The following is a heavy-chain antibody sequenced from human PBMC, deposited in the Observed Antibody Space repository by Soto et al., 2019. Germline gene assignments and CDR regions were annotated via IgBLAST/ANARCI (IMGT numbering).Heavy chain of an antibody. V-gene: IGHV5-10-1*01. D-gene: IGHD3-3*02. J-gene: IGHJ6*02. CDR1: GYSFTSYW. Sequence: GESLKISCNGSGYSFTSYWISWVRQMPGKGLEWMGRIDPSDSYTNYSPSFQGHVTISADKSISTAYLQWSSLKASDTAMYYCASRGAISSPYYYYYGMDVWGQGTTVTVSS. CDR3: ASRGAISSPYYYYYGMDV. CDR2: IDPSDSYT.